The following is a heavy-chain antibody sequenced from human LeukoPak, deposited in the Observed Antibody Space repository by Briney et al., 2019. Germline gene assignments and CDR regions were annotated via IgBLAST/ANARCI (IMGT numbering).Heavy chain of an antibody. CDR2: VSSSGGNT. Sequence: GGSLRLSCAASGFTFSNAWMSWVRQAPGKGLEWVSAVSSSGGNTYYADSVKGRFTISRDNSKNTLYLQMNSLRAEDTAVYYCARGIAVAGYYYYMDVWGKGTTVTVSS. J-gene: IGHJ6*03. D-gene: IGHD6-19*01. CDR3: ARGIAVAGYYYYMDV. V-gene: IGHV3-23*01. CDR1: GFTFSNAW.